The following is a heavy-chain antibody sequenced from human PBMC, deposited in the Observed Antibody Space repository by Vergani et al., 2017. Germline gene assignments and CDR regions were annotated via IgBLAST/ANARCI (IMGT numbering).Heavy chain of an antibody. CDR1: GFTFSGYW. CDR3: ARVAPPGYCSSTSCFLIWGMYYYYGMDV. CDR2: IKQDGREK. J-gene: IGHJ6*02. Sequence: EVQLVESGGGLVQPGGSLRLSCAASGFTFSGYWMSWVRQAPGKGLEWVANIKQDGREKYYVDSVKGRFTIARDNAKNSLYLQMNSLRAEDTAVYYCARVAPPGYCSSTSCFLIWGMYYYYGMDVWGQGTTVTVSS. V-gene: IGHV3-7*01. D-gene: IGHD2-2*01.